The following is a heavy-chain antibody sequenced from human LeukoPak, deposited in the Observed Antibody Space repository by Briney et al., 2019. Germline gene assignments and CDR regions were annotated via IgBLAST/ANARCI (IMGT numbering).Heavy chain of an antibody. CDR1: GGSISSGGYS. D-gene: IGHD4-17*01. CDR2: IYHSGST. Sequence: SQTLSLTCAVSGGSISSGGYSWSWIRQPPGKGLEWIGYIYHSGSTYYNPSLKSRVTISVDRSKNQFSLKLSSVTAADTAVYYCARVGPDYGDYTPVVPFDPWGQGTLVTVSS. J-gene: IGHJ5*02. V-gene: IGHV4-30-2*01. CDR3: ARVGPDYGDYTPVVPFDP.